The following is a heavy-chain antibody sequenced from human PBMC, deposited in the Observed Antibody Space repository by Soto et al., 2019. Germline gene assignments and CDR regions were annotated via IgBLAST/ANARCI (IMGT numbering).Heavy chain of an antibody. CDR3: AKVERDSFECGFGYYYYMDV. CDR2: ISYDGSNK. D-gene: IGHD3-3*01. J-gene: IGHJ6*03. Sequence: GGSLRLSCAASGFTFSSYGMPCVRQAPGKGLEWVAVISYDGSNKYYADSVKGRFTISRDNSKNTLYLQMNSLRDEDTAVYYCAKVERDSFECGFGYYYYMDVWRKVHTVTVS. CDR1: GFTFSSYG. V-gene: IGHV3-30*18.